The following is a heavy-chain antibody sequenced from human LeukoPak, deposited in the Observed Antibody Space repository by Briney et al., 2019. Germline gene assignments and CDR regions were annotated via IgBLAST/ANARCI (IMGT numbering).Heavy chain of an antibody. CDR3: ARGGAMELRFFDY. CDR1: GGSISSGGYY. J-gene: IGHJ4*02. Sequence: PSETLSLTCTVSGGSISSGGYYWSWIRQPPGKGLEWIGYIYHSGNTYYTPPLKSRVTISVDRSKNQFSLKLSSVTAADTAVYYCARGGAMELRFFDYWGRGTLVTVSS. CDR2: IYHSGNT. V-gene: IGHV4-30-2*01. D-gene: IGHD3-3*01.